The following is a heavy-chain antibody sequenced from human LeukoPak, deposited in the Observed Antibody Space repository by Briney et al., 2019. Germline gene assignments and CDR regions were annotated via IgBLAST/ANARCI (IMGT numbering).Heavy chain of an antibody. CDR3: AREPILLTIFGVVTDY. D-gene: IGHD3-3*01. V-gene: IGHV3-30-3*01. CDR2: ISYDGSNK. Sequence: GGSPRLSCAASGFTFSSYAMHWVRQAPGKGLDWVAVISYDGSNKYYADSVKGRFTISRDNSKNTLYLQMNSLRAEDTAVYYCAREPILLTIFGVVTDYWGQGTLVTVSS. J-gene: IGHJ4*02. CDR1: GFTFSSYA.